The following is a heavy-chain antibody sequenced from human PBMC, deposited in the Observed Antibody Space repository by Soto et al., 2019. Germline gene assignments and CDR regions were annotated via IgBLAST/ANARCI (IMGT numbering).Heavy chain of an antibody. CDR1: GVTFRSYS. D-gene: IGHD6-19*01. J-gene: IGHJ4*02. CDR3: ARRGGSDWYIDY. Sequence: EVQLVESGGGLVQPGGSLRLSCAASGVTFRSYSMNWVRQAPGKGLEWVSYISISSSTIYYADSVKGRFTISRDNAKNFLYLQMNALRDEDTAVYYCARRGGSDWYIDYWGQGTLVTVSS. CDR2: ISISSSTI. V-gene: IGHV3-48*02.